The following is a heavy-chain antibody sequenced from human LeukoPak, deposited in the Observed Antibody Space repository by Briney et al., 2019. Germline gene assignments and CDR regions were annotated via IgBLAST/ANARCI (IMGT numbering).Heavy chain of an antibody. V-gene: IGHV4-4*02. Sequence: SETLSLTCAVSGGSISSSNWWSWVRQPPGKGPEWIGEIYHSGSTNYNPSLKSRVTISVDTSKNQFSLKLSSVTAADTAVYYCARVGGDSGWRVFDYWGQGTLVTVSS. J-gene: IGHJ4*02. CDR2: IYHSGST. D-gene: IGHD6-19*01. CDR1: GGSISSSNW. CDR3: ARVGGDSGWRVFDY.